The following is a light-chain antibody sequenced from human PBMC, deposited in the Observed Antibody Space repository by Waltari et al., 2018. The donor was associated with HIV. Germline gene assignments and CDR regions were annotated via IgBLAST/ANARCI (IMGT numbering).Light chain of an antibody. V-gene: IGLV1-40*01. CDR1: SSNIGSLYD. Sequence: QSVLTQPPSVSGAPGQRVTISCTGNSSNIGSLYDVHWYLQTPGSVPKLLNTGTSRPSGVSERFSGSRSGTSASLAITALRAEDEGTYYCQSYDSDLGSPVFGGGTEVTVL. CDR3: QSYDSDLGSPV. J-gene: IGLJ3*02. CDR2: GT.